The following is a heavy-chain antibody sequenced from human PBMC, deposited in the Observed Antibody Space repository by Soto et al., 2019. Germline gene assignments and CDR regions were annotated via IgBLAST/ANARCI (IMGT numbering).Heavy chain of an antibody. CDR1: GFTFSDHY. V-gene: IGHV3-72*01. J-gene: IGHJ4*02. D-gene: IGHD1-26*01. CDR3: ARVVGATTFDY. CDR2: TRNKANSYTT. Sequence: PGGSLRLSCAASGFTFSDHYMDWVRQAPGKGLEWVGRTRNKANSYTTEYAASVKGRFTISRDDSKNSLYLQMNSLKTEDTAVYYCARVVGATTFDYWGQGTLVTV.